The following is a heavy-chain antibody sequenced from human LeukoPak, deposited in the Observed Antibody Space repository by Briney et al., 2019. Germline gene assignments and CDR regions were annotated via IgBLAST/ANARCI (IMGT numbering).Heavy chain of an antibody. V-gene: IGHV3-48*04. Sequence: GGSLRLSCAASGFTFSSNSMNWVRQAPGKGLEWVSYISSTGGTIYYADSMKGRFTISRDNAKNSLYLQMNSLRVEDTAVYYCARAPGAYYYYMDVWGKGTTVTVSS. D-gene: IGHD3-10*01. CDR2: ISSTGGTI. CDR3: ARAPGAYYYYMDV. J-gene: IGHJ6*03. CDR1: GFTFSSNS.